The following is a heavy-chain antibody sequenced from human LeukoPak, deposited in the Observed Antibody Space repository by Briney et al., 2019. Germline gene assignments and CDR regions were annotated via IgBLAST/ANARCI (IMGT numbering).Heavy chain of an antibody. V-gene: IGHV4-39*01. CDR2: IFYSGTAT. CDR3: ARLWLGNGSWMGRDKAFDI. J-gene: IGHJ3*02. CDR1: GDSSSDTNYY. Sequence: SETLSLTCTVSGDSSSDTNYYWAWIRQPPGKGLEWIASIFYSGTATYYNPSLQSRVSISVSTSKNQFSLRMNSVTAADTAVFYCARLWLGNGSWMGRDKAFDIWGQGTMVTVSS. D-gene: IGHD6-13*01.